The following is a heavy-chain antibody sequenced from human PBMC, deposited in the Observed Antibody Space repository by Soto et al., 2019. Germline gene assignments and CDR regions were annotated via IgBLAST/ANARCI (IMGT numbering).Heavy chain of an antibody. J-gene: IGHJ4*02. V-gene: IGHV5-51*01. Sequence: GESLKISCKGSGYSFTSYWIGWVRQMPGKGLEWIGIIFPGDSDTAYSPSFQGQVTISADKSITTAYLQWSSLKASDTAIYYCAEPVGSGYTSGYESWGQGTPVPVSP. CDR1: GYSFTSYW. CDR2: IFPGDSDT. CDR3: AEPVGSGYTSGYES. D-gene: IGHD5-18*01.